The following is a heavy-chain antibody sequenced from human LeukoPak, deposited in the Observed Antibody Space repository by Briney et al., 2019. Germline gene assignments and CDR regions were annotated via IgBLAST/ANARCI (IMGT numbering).Heavy chain of an antibody. CDR3: ARGGSYRDDAFDI. D-gene: IGHD1-26*01. Sequence: GGSLRLSCAASGFTFSSYAMHWVRQAPGKGLEYVSAISSNGGSTYYANSVKGRFTISRDNSKNTLYLQMGSLRAEDMAVYYCARGGSYRDDAFDIWGQGTMVTVSS. CDR1: GFTFSSYA. CDR2: ISSNGGST. J-gene: IGHJ3*02. V-gene: IGHV3-64*01.